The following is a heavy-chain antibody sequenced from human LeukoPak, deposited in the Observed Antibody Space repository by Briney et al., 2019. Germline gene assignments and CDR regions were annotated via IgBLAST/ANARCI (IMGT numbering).Heavy chain of an antibody. D-gene: IGHD6-19*01. J-gene: IGHJ4*02. CDR1: GFTFSDYF. CDR3: ATSQSSVAGIVGD. CDR2: ISGSGSNK. Sequence: GGSLRLSCAASGFTFSDYFMTWIRQAPGKGLEWVSYISGSGSNKYYADSVKGRFTISRVNAKNSLYLQMNSLRVEDTAVYYCATSQSSVAGIVGDWGQGTLVTVSS. V-gene: IGHV3-11*04.